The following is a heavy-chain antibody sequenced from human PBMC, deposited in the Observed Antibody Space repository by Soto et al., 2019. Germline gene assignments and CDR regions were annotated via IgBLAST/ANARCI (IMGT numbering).Heavy chain of an antibody. Sequence: EVQLLESGGGLVQPGGSPRLSCAASGFTFNAYAMTWVRQAPGKGLEWVSAIGGSGGNRYYADSVRGRFTISRDNSKDTVDRQMNSLGVEDTAVYYCARVAADYINSVDNWGQGILVTVSS. D-gene: IGHD4-4*01. V-gene: IGHV3-23*01. CDR1: GFTFNAYA. CDR2: IGGSGGNR. J-gene: IGHJ4*02. CDR3: ARVAADYINSVDN.